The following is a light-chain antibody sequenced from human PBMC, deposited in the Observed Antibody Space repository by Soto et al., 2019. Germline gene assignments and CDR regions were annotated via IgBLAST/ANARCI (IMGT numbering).Light chain of an antibody. Sequence: IQLTQSPSFLSASVGDRVTITCRASQGISSYLAWYQQEPGKAPKLLIYAASTLVSGVPSRFGGSGSGTEFTLTISSLQPEDFATYSCQQFNRYPLSFGGGTKVEIK. CDR3: QQFNRYPLS. V-gene: IGKV1-9*01. CDR1: QGISSY. CDR2: AAS. J-gene: IGKJ4*01.